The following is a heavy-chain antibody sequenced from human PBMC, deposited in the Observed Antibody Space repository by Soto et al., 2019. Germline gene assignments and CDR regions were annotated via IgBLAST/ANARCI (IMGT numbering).Heavy chain of an antibody. J-gene: IGHJ6*02. D-gene: IGHD3-22*01. CDR1: GGSFTEYY. Sequence: SETLSLTCAVSGGSFTEYYWGWIRQSPGKGLEWIGEINHSASSTCNPSLAGRVTILVDTSKKQFSLRLTSVTAADTAMYYCARGEYDSSGLYSWAPLGFDVWGQGTTVTVSS. CDR3: ARGEYDSSGLYSWAPLGFDV. V-gene: IGHV4-34*01. CDR2: INHSASS.